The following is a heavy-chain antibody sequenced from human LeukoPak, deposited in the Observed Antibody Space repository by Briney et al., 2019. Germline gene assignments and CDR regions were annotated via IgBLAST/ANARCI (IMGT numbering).Heavy chain of an antibody. D-gene: IGHD5/OR15-5a*01. J-gene: IGHJ4*02. CDR3: ARDLSVHFDY. V-gene: IGHV3-66*01. CDR2: IYGGGST. CDR1: GFTVSSNY. Sequence: GGSLRLSCAASGFTVSSNYMSWVRQAPGKGLEWVSVIYGGGSTYYADSVKGRFTISRDNSKNTLYLQMNSLRAEDTAVYYCARDLSVHFDYWGQGTLVTVSS.